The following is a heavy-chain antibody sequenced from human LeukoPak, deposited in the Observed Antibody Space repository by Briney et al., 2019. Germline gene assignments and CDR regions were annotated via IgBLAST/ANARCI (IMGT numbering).Heavy chain of an antibody. CDR3: ARVRDDYTYFDC. V-gene: IGHV3-74*01. D-gene: IGHD4-11*01. CDR2: INSDGSRT. Sequence: PGGSLRLSCAASGFTFSSYWMHWVRQAPGKGLMWVSRINSDGSRTTYADSVRGRFTISRDNAKSTLYLQMNSLRAEDTAVYYCARVRDDYTYFDCWGQGTLVTVSP. CDR1: GFTFSSYW. J-gene: IGHJ4*02.